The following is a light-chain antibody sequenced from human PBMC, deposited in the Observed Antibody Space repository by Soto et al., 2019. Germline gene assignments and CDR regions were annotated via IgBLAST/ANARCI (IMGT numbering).Light chain of an antibody. CDR2: GAS. J-gene: IGKJ1*01. CDR1: QSITTN. Sequence: EVVMTQSPVTLSVSPGERATLSCRASQSITTNLAWYQKKPGKAPRLLIYGASTRATGVPARFSGSGSGTQFTLTINSLQSEDFAVYYCQQYNDWPPKRTFGQGTKVDIK. CDR3: QQYNDWPPKRT. V-gene: IGKV3-15*01.